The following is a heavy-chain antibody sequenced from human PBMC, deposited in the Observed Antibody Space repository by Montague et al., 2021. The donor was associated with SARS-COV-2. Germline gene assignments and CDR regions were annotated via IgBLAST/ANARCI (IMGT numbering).Heavy chain of an antibody. CDR3: ARDYGDYSYYYGLDV. V-gene: IGHV4-61*02. CDR2: IYSSGST. J-gene: IGHJ6*02. D-gene: IGHD4-17*01. Sequence: TLSLTCTVSGGSIRSGSYYWSWIRQPAGKGLEWIGRIYSSGSTNYNPSLKSRVTMSVDTSKNQFSLKVSSVTAGDTAVYYCARDYGDYSYYYGLDVWGQGTTVTVSS. CDR1: GGSIRSGSYY.